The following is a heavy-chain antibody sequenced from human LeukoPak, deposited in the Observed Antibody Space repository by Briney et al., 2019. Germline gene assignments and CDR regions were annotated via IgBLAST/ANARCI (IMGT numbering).Heavy chain of an antibody. V-gene: IGHV3-23*01. CDR3: AKGQWTNSGSYDPWDY. CDR2: ISGSGSST. Sequence: GGSLRLACAAYGLTFTNYAIEWVRQAPGRGLGWDSAISGSGSSTYYADSVKGRFTISRDNSKNTLYLQMNSLRAEDTAVYYCAKGQWTNSGSYDPWDYWGQGTLVTVSS. D-gene: IGHD3-10*01. CDR1: GLTFTNYA. J-gene: IGHJ4*02.